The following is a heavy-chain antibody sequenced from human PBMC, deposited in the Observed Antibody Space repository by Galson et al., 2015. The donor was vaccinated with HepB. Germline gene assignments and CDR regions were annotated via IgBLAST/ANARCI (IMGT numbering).Heavy chain of an antibody. CDR2: ISGSGDNT. Sequence: SLRLSCAASGFTFSRFAMSWVRQAPGRGLQWVSSISGSGDNTYSADSVKGRFTISRDNSKNTLYLQLNSLTAEDTAVYYCAKGTGAVVNRFDYWGQGTLVTVSS. V-gene: IGHV3-23*01. J-gene: IGHJ4*02. CDR3: AKGTGAVVNRFDY. D-gene: IGHD2-21*01. CDR1: GFTFSRFA.